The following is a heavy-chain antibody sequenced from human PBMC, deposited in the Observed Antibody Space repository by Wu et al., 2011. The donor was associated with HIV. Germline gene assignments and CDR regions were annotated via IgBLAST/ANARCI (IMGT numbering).Heavy chain of an antibody. CDR3: ARGSTSRTYGTTPDYYYYYMDV. CDR2: IIPVFGTP. Sequence: QVQLVQSGAEVKKPGSSVKVSCKASGGTFNSYTINWVRQAPGQGLEWMGRIIPVFGTPNYAQKFQDRVTITADKSTNTAYMELSSLRSEDTAVYYCARGSTSRTYGTTPDYYYYYMDVWGKGTTVTVSS. V-gene: IGHV1-69*06. J-gene: IGHJ6*03. D-gene: IGHD4-11*01. CDR1: GGTFNSYT.